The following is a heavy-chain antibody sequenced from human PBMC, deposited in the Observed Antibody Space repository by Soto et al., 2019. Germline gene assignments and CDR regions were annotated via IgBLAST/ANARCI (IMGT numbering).Heavy chain of an antibody. J-gene: IGHJ4*02. CDR1: GGSISSGGYS. Sequence: SETLSLTCAVSGGSISSGGYSWSWIRQPPGKGLEWIGYIYHSGSTYYNPSLKSRVTISVDRSKNQFSLKLSSVTAADTAVYYCACSYYYGSGSYYIDYWGQGTLVTVSS. CDR2: IYHSGST. V-gene: IGHV4-30-2*01. D-gene: IGHD3-10*01. CDR3: ACSYYYGSGSYYIDY.